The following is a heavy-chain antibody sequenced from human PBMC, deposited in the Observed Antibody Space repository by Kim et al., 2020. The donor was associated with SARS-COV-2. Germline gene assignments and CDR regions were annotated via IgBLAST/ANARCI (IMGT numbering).Heavy chain of an antibody. V-gene: IGHV4-34*01. CDR2: INHSGST. CDR3: ARIHHFTQWLVSAGLYGMDV. Sequence: SETLSLTCAVYGGSFSGYYWSWIRQPPGKGLEWIGEINHSGSTNYNPSLKSRVTISVDTSKNQFSLKLSSVTAADTAVYYCARIHHFTQWLVSAGLYGMDVWGQGTTVTVSS. D-gene: IGHD6-19*01. J-gene: IGHJ6*02. CDR1: GGSFSGYY.